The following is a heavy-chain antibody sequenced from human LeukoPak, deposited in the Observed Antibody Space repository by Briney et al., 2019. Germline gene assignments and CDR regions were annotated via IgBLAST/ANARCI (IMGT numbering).Heavy chain of an antibody. CDR2: IYYSGST. D-gene: IGHD4-23*01. CDR3: AGATTVVTEVYFDY. V-gene: IGHV4-39*07. Sequence: SETLSLTCTVSGGSISSSSYYCGWLRQPPGKGLERIGSIYYSGSTYYNPSLKSRVTTSVDTSKNQFSLKLSSVTAADKAVYYCAGATTVVTEVYFDYWGQGTLVTVSS. J-gene: IGHJ4*02. CDR1: GGSISSSSYY.